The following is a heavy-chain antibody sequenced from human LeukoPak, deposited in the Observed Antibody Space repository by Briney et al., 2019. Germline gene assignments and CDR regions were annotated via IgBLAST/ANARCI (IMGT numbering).Heavy chain of an antibody. CDR2: ISGDGSST. D-gene: IGHD3-16*01. J-gene: IGHJ4*02. V-gene: IGHV3-43*02. CDR1: GFNFDDYA. CDR3: AKDDSNWSWALDD. Sequence: GGSLRLSCAASGFNFDDYAMHWVRQGPGKGLEWVSLISGDGSSTYYGDSLKGRFTISRDNSKNSLYLQMNSLRTEDTALYYCAKDDSNWSWALDDWGQGTLVTVSS.